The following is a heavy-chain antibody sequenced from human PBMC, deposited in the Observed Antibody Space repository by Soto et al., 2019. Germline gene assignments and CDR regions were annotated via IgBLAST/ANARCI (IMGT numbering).Heavy chain of an antibody. CDR3: GRDYSNYAYYYYMDV. CDR2: INAGNGNT. V-gene: IGHV1-3*01. J-gene: IGHJ6*03. CDR1: GYTFTSYA. Sequence: QVQLVQSGAEVKKPGASVKVSCKASGYTFTSYAMHWVRQAPGQRLEWMGWINAGNGNTKYSQKFQGRVTITRDTSGGTAYMEVSRLRSEDTAVYYCGRDYSNYAYYYYMDVWGKGTTVTVSS. D-gene: IGHD4-4*01.